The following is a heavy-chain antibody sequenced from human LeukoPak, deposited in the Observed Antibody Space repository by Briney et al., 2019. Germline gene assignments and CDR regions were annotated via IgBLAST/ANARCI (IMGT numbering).Heavy chain of an antibody. CDR1: GGSISSSTYF. Sequence: SETLSLTCTVSGGSISSSTYFWGWIRQPPGKGLEWIGTIYYSGSTYYNPSLKSRVTISVDSSKNQFSLRLSSVTAADTAVYYCARHMARSYYYDSSGYYHNWFDPWGQGTLVTVSS. J-gene: IGHJ5*02. CDR3: ARHMARSYYYDSSGYYHNWFDP. CDR2: IYYSGST. D-gene: IGHD3-22*01. V-gene: IGHV4-39*07.